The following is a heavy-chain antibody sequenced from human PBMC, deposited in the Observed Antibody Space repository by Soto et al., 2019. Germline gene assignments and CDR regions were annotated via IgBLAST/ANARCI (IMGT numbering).Heavy chain of an antibody. V-gene: IGHV3-21*01. CDR2: ISSSSSYI. CDR1: GFTFSSYS. D-gene: IGHD6-13*01. J-gene: IGHJ4*02. CDR3: ARGEGCSSWYFDY. Sequence: EVQLVESGGGLVKPGGSLRLSCAASGFTFSSYSMNWVRQAPGKGLEWVSSISSSSSYIYYADSVKGRFTISRDNAKNSLYLQVNSLRAEDTAVYCCARGEGCSSWYFDYWGQGTLVTVSS.